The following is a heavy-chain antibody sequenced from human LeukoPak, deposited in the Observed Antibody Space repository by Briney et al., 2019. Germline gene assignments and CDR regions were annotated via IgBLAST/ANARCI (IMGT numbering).Heavy chain of an antibody. CDR2: IYYSGNT. D-gene: IGHD2-8*01. Sequence: KPSPCPSPTCTVAGGSIISYYWGWVRQPPGNGLEWGWYIYYSGNTMYKPSLQSRVPISVDTSKNPFSLKLSSVTAADTAVYYCALGHCINGVCYGLDYWGQGTLVTVSS. CDR3: ALGHCINGVCYGLDY. CDR1: GGSIISYY. J-gene: IGHJ4*02. V-gene: IGHV4-59*03.